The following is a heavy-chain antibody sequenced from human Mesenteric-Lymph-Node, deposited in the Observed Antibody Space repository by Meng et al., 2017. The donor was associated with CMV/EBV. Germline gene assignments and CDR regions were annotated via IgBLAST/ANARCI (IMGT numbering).Heavy chain of an antibody. D-gene: IGHD3-10*01. J-gene: IGHJ5*02. Sequence: GSCSGYYGSWIRQPPGKGLEWIGEINHSGSTNYNPSLKSRVTISVDTSKNQFSLKLSSVTAADTAVYYCARDNSYYGSGSLYNWFDPWGQGTLVTVSS. CDR3: ARDNSYYGSGSLYNWFDP. CDR1: GSCSGYY. V-gene: IGHV4-34*01. CDR2: INHSGST.